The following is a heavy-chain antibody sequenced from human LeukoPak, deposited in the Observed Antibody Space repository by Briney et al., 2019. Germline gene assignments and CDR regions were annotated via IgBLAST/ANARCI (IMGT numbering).Heavy chain of an antibody. CDR2: IIPIFGTA. CDR1: GGAFSSYA. D-gene: IGHD5-24*01. CDR3: ARGLWGDGLFDY. Sequence: ASVKVSCKASGGAFSSYAISWVRQAPGQGLEWMGGIIPIFGTANYAQKFQGRVTITTDESTSTAYMELSSLRSEDTAVYYCARGLWGDGLFDYWGQGTLVTVSS. J-gene: IGHJ4*02. V-gene: IGHV1-69*05.